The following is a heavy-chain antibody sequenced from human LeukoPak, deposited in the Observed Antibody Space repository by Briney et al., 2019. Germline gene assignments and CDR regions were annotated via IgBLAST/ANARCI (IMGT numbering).Heavy chain of an antibody. D-gene: IGHD5-24*01. V-gene: IGHV3-48*03. CDR3: ARTKEMATISYFDS. Sequence: SGGTLRLSCAASGFTFSSYEMNWVRQAPGKGLEWVSYIDSSGGSIHYADSVKGRFTISRDNAKNSLYLQMNSLRAEDTAVYHCARTKEMATISYFDSWGQGTLVTVSS. J-gene: IGHJ4*02. CDR1: GFTFSSYE. CDR2: IDSSGGSI.